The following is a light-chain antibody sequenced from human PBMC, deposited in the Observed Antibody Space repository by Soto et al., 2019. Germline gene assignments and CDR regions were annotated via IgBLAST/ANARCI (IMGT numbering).Light chain of an antibody. CDR3: QQYVSSPRT. Sequence: EIVLTQSPGTLSLSPGERATLSCRASQSVRSSYLAWYQQKPGQAPRLLIYGASSRATGIPDRFSGSGSGTDFTLTISRLEPEDFAVYYCQQYVSSPRTFGQGTKLEIK. J-gene: IGKJ2*01. V-gene: IGKV3-20*01. CDR1: QSVRSSY. CDR2: GAS.